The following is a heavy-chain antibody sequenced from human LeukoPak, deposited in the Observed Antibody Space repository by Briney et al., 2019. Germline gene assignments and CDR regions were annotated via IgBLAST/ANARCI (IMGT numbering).Heavy chain of an antibody. V-gene: IGHV3-23*01. CDR1: GFTFSSYA. J-gene: IGHJ4*02. D-gene: IGHD3-22*01. Sequence: GGSLRLSCAASGFTFSSYAMSWVRQAPGKGLEWVSAISGSGGSTYYADSVKGRFTISRDNSKNTLYLQMNSLRAEDTAVYYCAKGHYYDSSGYFTAPFDYWGQGTLVTVSS. CDR2: ISGSGGST. CDR3: AKGHYYDSSGYFTAPFDY.